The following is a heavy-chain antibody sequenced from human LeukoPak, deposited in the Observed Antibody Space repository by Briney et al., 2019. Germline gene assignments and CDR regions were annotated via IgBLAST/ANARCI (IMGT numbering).Heavy chain of an antibody. CDR3: ARGQLAYSSGWYVSDY. CDR2: IYYSGST. D-gene: IGHD6-19*01. Sequence: SETLSLTCTVSGGSISSSSYYWGWIRQPPGKGLEWIGSIYYSGSTYYNPSLKSRVTISVDTSKNQFPLKLSSVTAADTAVYYCARGQLAYSSGWYVSDYWGQGTLVTVSS. V-gene: IGHV4-39*06. CDR1: GGSISSSSYY. J-gene: IGHJ4*02.